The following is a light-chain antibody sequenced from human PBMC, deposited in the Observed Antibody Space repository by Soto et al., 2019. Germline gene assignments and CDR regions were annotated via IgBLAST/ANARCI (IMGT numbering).Light chain of an antibody. CDR2: DVS. CDR1: NKEVGGYNY. CDR3: CSYTSSSTPWV. J-gene: IGLJ1*01. Sequence: QSAPTQPAPLSGSPGQSITISCTGTNKEVGGYNYVSWYQQHPGKAPKLIIYDVSDRPSGISSRFSASKSGNTASLTISGLQAEDEADYYCCSYTSSSTPWVFGTGTKVTVL. V-gene: IGLV2-14*03.